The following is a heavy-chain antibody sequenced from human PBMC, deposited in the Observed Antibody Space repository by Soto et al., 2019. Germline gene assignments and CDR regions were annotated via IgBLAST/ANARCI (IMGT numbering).Heavy chain of an antibody. D-gene: IGHD5-18*01. V-gene: IGHV4-30-2*01. CDR1: GGSISSGGYS. J-gene: IGHJ4*02. CDR2: IYHSGST. CDR3: ARGVILLWSGGYYFDY. Sequence: QLQLQESGSGLVKPSQTLSLTCAVSGGSISSGGYSWSWIRQPPGKGLEWIGYIYHSGSTYYNPSLKSRVTISVDRSKNQFSLKLSSVTAADTAVYYCARGVILLWSGGYYFDYWGQGTLVTVSS.